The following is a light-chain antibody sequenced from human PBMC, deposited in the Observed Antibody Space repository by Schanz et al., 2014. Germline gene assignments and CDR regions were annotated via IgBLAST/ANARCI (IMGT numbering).Light chain of an antibody. CDR1: QSISRW. CDR2: DAS. Sequence: DIQMTQSPSTLSASVGDRVTITCRASQSISRWLARYQQKPGKAPNLLIYDASTLQSGVPSRFSGSGSGTEFTLTISSLQPDDFATYSCQQYNTYWTFGQGTKVEIK. J-gene: IGKJ1*01. V-gene: IGKV1-5*01. CDR3: QQYNTYWT.